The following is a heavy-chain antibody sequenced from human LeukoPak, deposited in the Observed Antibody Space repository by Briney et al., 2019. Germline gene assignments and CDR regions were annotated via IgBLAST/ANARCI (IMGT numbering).Heavy chain of an antibody. Sequence: SETLSLTCTVSGGSISSYYWSWIRQPPGKGLEWIGDIYYSGSTNYNPSLKSRVTISVDTSKNQFSLKLSSVTAADTAVYYCARARDWNYVPFDYWGQGTLVTDSS. J-gene: IGHJ4*02. CDR1: GGSISSYY. CDR2: IYYSGST. V-gene: IGHV4-59*01. D-gene: IGHD1-7*01. CDR3: ARARDWNYVPFDY.